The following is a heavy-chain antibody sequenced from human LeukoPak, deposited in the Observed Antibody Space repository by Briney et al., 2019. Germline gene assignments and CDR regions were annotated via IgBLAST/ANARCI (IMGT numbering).Heavy chain of an antibody. Sequence: SEALSLTCTVSGGSISSGGYYWSWVRQHPGKGLEWIGYIYYSGSTYYNPSLKSRLTISVDTSKNQFSLKLSSVTAADTAVYYCARGGYCSGGSCYLTWFDPWGQGTLVTVSS. CDR2: IYYSGST. J-gene: IGHJ5*02. CDR3: ARGGYCSGGSCYLTWFDP. V-gene: IGHV4-31*03. CDR1: GGSISSGGYY. D-gene: IGHD2-15*01.